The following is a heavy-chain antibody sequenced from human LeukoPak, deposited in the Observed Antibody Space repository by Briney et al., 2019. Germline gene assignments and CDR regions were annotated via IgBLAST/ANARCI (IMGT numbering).Heavy chain of an antibody. J-gene: IGHJ4*02. CDR3: ARGTGTTAFDY. CDR1: GYTLTGYY. D-gene: IGHD1-1*01. Sequence: ASVKVSCKDSGYTLTGYYMHWVRQPPGQGLEWMGRINPNSGGTNYAQKFQGKVTMTRDTSISTAYMELSRLRSDDTAVYYCARGTGTTAFDYWGQGTLVTVSS. V-gene: IGHV1-2*06. CDR2: INPNSGGT.